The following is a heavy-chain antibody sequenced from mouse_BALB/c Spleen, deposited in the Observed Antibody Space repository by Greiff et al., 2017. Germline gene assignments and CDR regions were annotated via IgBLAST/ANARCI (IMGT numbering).Heavy chain of an antibody. Sequence: EVMLVESGGGLVKPGGSLKLSCAASGFAFSSYDMSWVRQTPEKRLEWVAYISSGGGSTYYPDTVKGRFTISRDNAKNTLYLQMSSLKSEDTAMYCCARLRNDAMDYWGQGTSVTVSS. D-gene: IGHD1-1*01. CDR2: ISSGGGST. CDR1: GFAFSSYD. V-gene: IGHV5-12-1*01. J-gene: IGHJ4*01. CDR3: ARLRNDAMDY.